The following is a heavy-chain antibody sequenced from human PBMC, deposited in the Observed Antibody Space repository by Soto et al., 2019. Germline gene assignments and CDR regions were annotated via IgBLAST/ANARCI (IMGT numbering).Heavy chain of an antibody. CDR2: ISAYNANT. D-gene: IGHD6-13*01. Sequence: GASVKVSCKASGYTFTSYGFSWVRQAPGQGLEWMGWISAYNANTHYAQKLQGRVTMTTDTSTTTAYMELRSLRSDDTAVYYCARDQIAAAADYWGQGTLVTVSS. V-gene: IGHV1-18*01. J-gene: IGHJ4*02. CDR1: GYTFTSYG. CDR3: ARDQIAAAADY.